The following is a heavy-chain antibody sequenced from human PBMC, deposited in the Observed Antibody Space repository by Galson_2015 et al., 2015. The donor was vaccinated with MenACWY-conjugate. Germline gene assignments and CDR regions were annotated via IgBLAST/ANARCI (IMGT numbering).Heavy chain of an antibody. Sequence: SLRLSCAASGFSLSHYWMSWVRQAPGKGLEWVANIKEDGSERYYVDSVKGRLTISRDNAKNSPFLQMNSLRAEDTAVYYCARPVRVRLNVSPYYFDNWGQGTLVTVSS. CDR2: IKEDGSER. D-gene: IGHD3-16*01. V-gene: IGHV3-7*03. J-gene: IGHJ4*02. CDR3: ARPVRVRLNVSPYYFDN. CDR1: GFSLSHYW.